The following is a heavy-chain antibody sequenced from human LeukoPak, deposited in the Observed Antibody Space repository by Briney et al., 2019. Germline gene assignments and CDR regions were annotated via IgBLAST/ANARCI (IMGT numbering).Heavy chain of an antibody. V-gene: IGHV3-30*18. Sequence: PGRSLRLSCGASGFTFSSYGMHWVRQAPGKGLDWVAVISYDGGKKNYADSLKGRFTISRDNSKNTLYLQTNSLRAEDTAVYYCAKGPYGSGNYPEAFDIWGQGTMVTVSS. CDR3: AKGPYGSGNYPEAFDI. J-gene: IGHJ3*02. CDR2: ISYDGGKK. CDR1: GFTFSSYG. D-gene: IGHD3-10*01.